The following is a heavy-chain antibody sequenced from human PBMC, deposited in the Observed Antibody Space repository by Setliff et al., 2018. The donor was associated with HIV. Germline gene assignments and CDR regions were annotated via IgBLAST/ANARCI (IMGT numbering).Heavy chain of an antibody. CDR3: AKEDSYYDILTGYPGGAFDI. CDR1: GFTFSSYG. V-gene: IGHV3-30*18. J-gene: IGHJ3*02. D-gene: IGHD3-9*01. CDR2: IWYDGSNK. Sequence: SCAASGFTFSSYGMHWVRQAPGKGLEWVAVIWYDGSNKYYADSVKGRFTISRDNSKNTLYLQMNSLRAEDTAVYYCAKEDSYYDILTGYPGGAFDIWGQGTMVTVSS.